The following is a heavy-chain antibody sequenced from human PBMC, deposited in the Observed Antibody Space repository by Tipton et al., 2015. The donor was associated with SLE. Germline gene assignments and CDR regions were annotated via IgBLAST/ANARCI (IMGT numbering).Heavy chain of an antibody. CDR3: ARDLAIFGVVPFNYMDI. V-gene: IGHV4-39*07. D-gene: IGHD3-3*01. J-gene: IGHJ6*03. Sequence: TLSLTCTVSGASISSIDYYWGWFRQPPGKGLDWIGHVYYRGGTYYNPSLGSRVTISVDTSKNQFSLRLSSVTAADTAVYYCARDLAIFGVVPFNYMDIWGKGTTVTVSS. CDR2: VYYRGGT. CDR1: GASISSIDYY.